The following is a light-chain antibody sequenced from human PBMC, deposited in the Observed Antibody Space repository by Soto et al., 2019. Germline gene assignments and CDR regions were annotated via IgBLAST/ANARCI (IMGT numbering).Light chain of an antibody. Sequence: QSALTQPASVSGSPGQSITISCTGTSSDIGAYNFVSWYQQHPGKAPKLMLYDVNIRPSGVSNRFSGSKSGNTASLPISGLQAGDEAEYYCTSWTTSTTMIFGGGTQLTVL. CDR1: SSDIGAYNF. J-gene: IGLJ2*01. CDR3: TSWTTSTTMI. V-gene: IGLV2-14*03. CDR2: DVN.